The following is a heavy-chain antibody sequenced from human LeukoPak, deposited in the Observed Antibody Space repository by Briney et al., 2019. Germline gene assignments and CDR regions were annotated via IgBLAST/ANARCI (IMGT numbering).Heavy chain of an antibody. CDR1: GGSISSYY. V-gene: IGHV4-59*08. CDR3: ARAPPSYCSSTSCSGDFDY. J-gene: IGHJ4*02. D-gene: IGHD2-2*01. CDR2: IYYSGST. Sequence: SETLSLTCTVSGGSISSYYWSWIRQPPGKGLEWIGYIYYSGSTNYNPSLKSRVTISVDTSKNQFSLKLSSVTAADTAVYYCARAPPSYCSSTSCSGDFDYWGQGTLVTVSS.